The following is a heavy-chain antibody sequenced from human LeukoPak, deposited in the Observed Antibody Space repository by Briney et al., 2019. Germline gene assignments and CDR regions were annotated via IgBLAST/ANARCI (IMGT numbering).Heavy chain of an antibody. CDR2: IIPIFGTA. Sequence: ASVKVSCTASGGTFSSYAISWVRQAPGQGLEWMGGIIPIFGTANYAQKFQGRVTITADESTSTAYMELSSLRSEDTAVYYCARERGGNSGWGFDYWGQGTLVTVSS. CDR3: ARERGGNSGWGFDY. CDR1: GGTFSSYA. V-gene: IGHV1-69*13. D-gene: IGHD4-23*01. J-gene: IGHJ4*02.